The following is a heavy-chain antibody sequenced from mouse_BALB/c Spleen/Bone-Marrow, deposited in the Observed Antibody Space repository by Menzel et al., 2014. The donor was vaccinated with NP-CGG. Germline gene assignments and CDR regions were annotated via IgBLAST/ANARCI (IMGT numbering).Heavy chain of an antibody. CDR1: GYTFTSYV. Sequence: EVQLQESGPELVKPGASVKTSCKASGYTFTSYVMHWVKQKPGQGLEWIGYIHPYNDDSKYNEKFEGKATLTPDKSSSTAYMELSSLTSEASAVYYCARWGRYDWYFDVWGAGTTVTVSS. CDR2: IHPYNDDS. D-gene: IGHD2-14*01. J-gene: IGHJ1*01. CDR3: ARWGRYDWYFDV. V-gene: IGHV1-14*01.